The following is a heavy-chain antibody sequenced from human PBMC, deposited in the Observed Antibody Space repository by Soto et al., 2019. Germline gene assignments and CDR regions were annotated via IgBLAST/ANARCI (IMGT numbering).Heavy chain of an antibody. CDR3: ASQLEIRGARIPSDDDGMDV. Sequence: QVQLQESGPGLVKPSETLSLTCTVSGGSISPYYWSWIRQPPGKGVEWIGYIYANGSTTSYNPSLRCRATLXVXPXPDQFSRRLRSVTAADTAVYYCASQLEIRGARIPSDDDGMDVWGQGTTVTVSS. V-gene: IGHV4-4*09. J-gene: IGHJ6*02. D-gene: IGHD3-10*01. CDR2: IYANGSTT. CDR1: GGSISPYY.